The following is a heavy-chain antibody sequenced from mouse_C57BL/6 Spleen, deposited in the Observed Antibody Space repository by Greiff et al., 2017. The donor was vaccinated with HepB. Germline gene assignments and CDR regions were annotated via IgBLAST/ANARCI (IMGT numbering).Heavy chain of an antibody. CDR2: IDPSDSYT. CDR1: GYTFTSYW. CDR3: ARGGTERYFDV. Sequence: QVQLKQPGAELVMPGASVKLSCKASGYTFTSYWMHWVKQRPGQGLEWIGEIDPSDSYTNYNQKFKGKSTLTVDKSSSTAYMQLSSLTSEDSAVYYCARGGTERYFDVWGTGTTVTVSS. D-gene: IGHD2-14*01. V-gene: IGHV1-69*01. J-gene: IGHJ1*03.